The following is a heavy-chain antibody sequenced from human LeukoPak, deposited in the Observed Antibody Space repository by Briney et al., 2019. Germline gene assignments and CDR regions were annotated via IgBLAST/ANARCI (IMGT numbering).Heavy chain of an antibody. J-gene: IGHJ3*02. CDR3: ARDCSGGSCSNDAFDI. CDR1: GYTFTDYY. CDR2: INPNNGGR. Sequence: ASVKVSCKASGYTFTDYYMHWVRQAPGQGLEWMGWINPNNGGRIYAQKFQGRVAMTRDTSISTAYMELSRLRSDDTAVYYCARDCSGGSCSNDAFDIWGQGTMVTVSS. V-gene: IGHV1-2*02. D-gene: IGHD2-15*01.